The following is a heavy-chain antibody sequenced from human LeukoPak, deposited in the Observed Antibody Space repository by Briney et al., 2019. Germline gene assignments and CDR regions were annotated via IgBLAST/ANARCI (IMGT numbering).Heavy chain of an antibody. Sequence: GESLKISCKGSGYSFTSYWIGWVRQMPGKGLEWMGIIYPGDSDTRYSPSFQGQVTISADKSISTAYLQWSSLKASDTAMYYCARGDSYGYGGYYMDVWGKGTTVTVSS. CDR3: ARGDSYGYGGYYMDV. J-gene: IGHJ6*03. CDR1: GYSFTSYW. V-gene: IGHV5-51*01. CDR2: IYPGDSDT. D-gene: IGHD5-18*01.